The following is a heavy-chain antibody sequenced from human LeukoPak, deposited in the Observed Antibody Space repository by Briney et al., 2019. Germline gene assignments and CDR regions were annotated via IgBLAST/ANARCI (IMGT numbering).Heavy chain of an antibody. V-gene: IGHV3-30*02. CDR2: MRNDGSQI. J-gene: IGHJ3*02. D-gene: IGHD6-6*01. CDR3: ARRDSSSSAFDI. CDR1: GFIFSDFD. Sequence: GGSLRLSCAASGFIFSDFDMHWVRQAPGKGLEWVASMRNDGSQIYHADSVKGRFTISRDNSKNTLYVEMNSLRAEDTAVYYCARRDSSSSAFDIWGQGTMVTVSS.